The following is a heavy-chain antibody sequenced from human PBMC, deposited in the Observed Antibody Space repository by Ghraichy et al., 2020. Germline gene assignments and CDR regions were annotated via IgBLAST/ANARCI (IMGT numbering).Heavy chain of an antibody. V-gene: IGHV3-23*01. D-gene: IGHD3-10*01. J-gene: IGHJ6*04. CDR3: AKAVWFGELFAMDV. CDR1: GFTFSNFA. Sequence: GGSLRLSCAASGFTFSNFAMNWVRQAPGKGLEWVSVMNGSGSTTYHAESVKGRFTISRDNSKNTVYLQMNSLRSEDTAVYYCAKAVWFGELFAMDVWGKGTTVTVSS. CDR2: MNGSGSTT.